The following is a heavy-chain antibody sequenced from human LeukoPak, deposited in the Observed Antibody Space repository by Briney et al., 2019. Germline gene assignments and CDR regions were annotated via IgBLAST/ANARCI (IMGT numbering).Heavy chain of an antibody. CDR2: ISASGSTT. CDR1: GFTFSSYA. J-gene: IGHJ6*03. V-gene: IGHV3-23*01. D-gene: IGHD3-9*01. Sequence: PGGSLRLSCAASGFTFSSYAMSWVRQAPGKGLEWVSVISASGSTTYYADSVKGRFTISRDNSKNTLYLQMNSLRVEDTAVYYCTRGGGILTGYRLGHYYMDVWGKGTTVTISS. CDR3: TRGGGILTGYRLGHYYMDV.